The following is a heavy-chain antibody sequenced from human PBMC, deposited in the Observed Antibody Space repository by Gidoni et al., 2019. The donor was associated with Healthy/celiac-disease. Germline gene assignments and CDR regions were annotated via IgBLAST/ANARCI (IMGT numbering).Heavy chain of an antibody. Sequence: EVQLVESGGGLAKPEGSLRLSCAASGFTFSSYSRNWVRQAPGTGLEWVSAISSSSSYIYYADSVKGRLTISRENAKNSVYLQMNSLRAEDTAVYYCARDDAFDIWGQGTMVTVSS. CDR1: GFTFSSYS. V-gene: IGHV3-21*01. CDR2: ISSSSSYI. J-gene: IGHJ3*02. CDR3: ARDDAFDI.